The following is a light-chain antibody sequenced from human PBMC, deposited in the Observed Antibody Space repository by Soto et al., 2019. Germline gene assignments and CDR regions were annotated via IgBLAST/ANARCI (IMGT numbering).Light chain of an antibody. Sequence: DIQMTQSPSSVSASVGDRVTITCRSSEDISTWLAWYQQKPGKAPKLLIYAASSLQSGVPSRFSGSGSGTDFTLTISSLQPEDFTTYYCQHADSFPLITCDQGTRLDIK. CDR1: EDISTW. CDR2: AAS. J-gene: IGKJ5*01. V-gene: IGKV1-12*01. CDR3: QHADSFPLIT.